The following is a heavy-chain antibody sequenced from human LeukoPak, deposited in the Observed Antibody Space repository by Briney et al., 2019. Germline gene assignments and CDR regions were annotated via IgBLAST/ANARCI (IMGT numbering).Heavy chain of an antibody. CDR2: ISYDGSNK. J-gene: IGHJ6*02. CDR1: GFTFISYG. V-gene: IGHV3-30*18. D-gene: IGHD5-12*01. Sequence: GGSLRLSCAASGFTFISYGMHWVRQAPGKGLEWVAVISYDGSNKYYADSVKGRFTISRDNSKNTLYLQMNSLRAEDTAVYYCAKGGYSGYDHDGGPIFYYYYGMDVWGQGTTVTVSS. CDR3: AKGGYSGYDHDGGPIFYYYYGMDV.